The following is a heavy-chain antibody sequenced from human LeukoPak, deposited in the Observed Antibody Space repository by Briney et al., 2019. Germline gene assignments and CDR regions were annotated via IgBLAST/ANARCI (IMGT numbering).Heavy chain of an antibody. CDR1: GGSISSYY. V-gene: IGHV4-59*01. CDR3: ARERERHYDSSGYYFDY. J-gene: IGHJ4*02. D-gene: IGHD3-22*01. CDR2: IYYSGST. Sequence: SETLSLTCTVSGGSISSYYWSWLRQPPGKGLEWIGYIYYSGSTNYNPSLKSRVTISVDTSKNQFSLKLSSVTAADTAVYYCARERERHYDSSGYYFDYWGQGTLVTVSS.